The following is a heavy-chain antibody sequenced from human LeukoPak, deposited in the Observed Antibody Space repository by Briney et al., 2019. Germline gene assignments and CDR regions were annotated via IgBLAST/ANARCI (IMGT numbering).Heavy chain of an antibody. D-gene: IGHD3-22*01. CDR3: ARGGGRYYYDSSGPNYMDV. Sequence: SETLSLTCTVSGGSISSYYWSWIRQPPGKGLEWIGYIYYSGSTNYNPSLKSRVTISVDTSKNQFSLKLSSVTAADTAVYYCARGGGRYYYDSSGPNYMDVWGKGTTVTVSS. J-gene: IGHJ6*03. CDR1: GGSISSYY. V-gene: IGHV4-59*01. CDR2: IYYSGST.